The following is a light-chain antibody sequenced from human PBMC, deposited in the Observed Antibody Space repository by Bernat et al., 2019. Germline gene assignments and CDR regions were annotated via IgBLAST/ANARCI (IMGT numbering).Light chain of an antibody. CDR1: QSVSSSD. CDR3: QHYSLSPT. CDR2: GAS. J-gene: IGKJ1*01. Sequence: IMLTQSPGTLSLSPGRRATLSCRATQSVSSSDLAWYQQKPGQAPRLLIYGASSRATGIPDRFSGSGSGTDFTLTISRLEPEDFAVYYCQHYSLSPTVGQGTKVELK. V-gene: IGKV3-20*01.